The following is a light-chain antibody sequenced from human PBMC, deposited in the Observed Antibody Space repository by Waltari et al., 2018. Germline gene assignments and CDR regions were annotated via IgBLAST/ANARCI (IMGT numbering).Light chain of an antibody. CDR2: DVT. V-gene: IGLV2-23*02. J-gene: IGLJ2*01. CDR3: CSYAGASSVL. CDR1: SSNVGAYTF. Sequence: QSTLTQPASVSGSLGQSITISCTGPSSNVGAYTFVSWYQQHPGKAPHLIIYDVTKRPAGIFHRCSGSTSGNTASLTISGRQADDESDYYCCSYAGASSVLFGGGTKLTVL.